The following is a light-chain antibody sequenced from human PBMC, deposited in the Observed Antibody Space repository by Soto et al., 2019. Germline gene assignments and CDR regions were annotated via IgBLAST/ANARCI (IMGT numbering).Light chain of an antibody. Sequence: EIVMTQSPATLSVSPGERATLSCRASQSVSSNLAWYQQKPGQAPRLLIYGASTRATAIPARFSGSGSGTEFTLPISSLQSEDFAVYYCHQYNNLPPYTFGHGTKLEIK. CDR1: QSVSSN. CDR2: GAS. V-gene: IGKV3-15*01. CDR3: HQYNNLPPYT. J-gene: IGKJ2*01.